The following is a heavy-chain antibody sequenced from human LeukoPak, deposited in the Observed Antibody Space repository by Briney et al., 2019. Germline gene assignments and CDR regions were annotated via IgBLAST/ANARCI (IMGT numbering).Heavy chain of an antibody. CDR2: IYNGGNT. V-gene: IGHV3-53*01. CDR3: VRTYYDILTGYNPYFDY. CDR1: GFTVSSNS. D-gene: IGHD3-9*01. J-gene: IGHJ4*02. Sequence: PGGSLRLSCTVSGFTVSSNSMSWVRQAPGKGLEWVSFIYNGGNTHYSDSVKGRFTISRDNAKNSLYLQMNSLRAEDTAVYYCVRTYYDILTGYNPYFDYWGQGILVTVSS.